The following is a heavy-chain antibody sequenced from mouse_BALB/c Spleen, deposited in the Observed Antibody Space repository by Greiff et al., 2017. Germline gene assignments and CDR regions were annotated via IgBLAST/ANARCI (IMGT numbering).Heavy chain of an antibody. CDR3: VRHNYRYDGFDY. CDR1: GFTFNTYA. J-gene: IGHJ2*01. D-gene: IGHD2-14*01. CDR2: IRSKSNNYAT. Sequence: EVMLVESGGGLVQPKGSLKLSCAASGFTFNTYAMNWVRQAPGKGLEWVARIRSKSNNYATYYADSVKDRFTISRDDSQSMLYLQMNNLKTEDTAMYYCVRHNYRYDGFDYWGQGTTLTVSS. V-gene: IGHV10-1*02.